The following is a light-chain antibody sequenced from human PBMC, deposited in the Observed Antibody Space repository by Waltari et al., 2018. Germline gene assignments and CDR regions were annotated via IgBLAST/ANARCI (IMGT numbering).Light chain of an antibody. CDR1: QSLTNW. V-gene: IGKV1-5*03. J-gene: IGKJ2*01. CDR3: QQYYSYV. CDR2: KTS. Sequence: DIQMTQSPSTLSASVGDRVTITCRASQSLTNWLAWYQQKPGKAPKVLIYKTSILESGVPSRFSGSGSGTEFTLTISSLQPDDFATYYCQQYYSYVFGQGTKLEIK.